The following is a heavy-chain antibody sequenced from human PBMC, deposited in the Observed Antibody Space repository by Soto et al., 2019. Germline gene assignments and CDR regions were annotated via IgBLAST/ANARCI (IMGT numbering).Heavy chain of an antibody. CDR2: ISGSGGST. V-gene: IGHV3-23*01. Sequence: EVQLLESGGGLVQPGGSLRLSCAASGFTFSSYAMSWVRQAPGKGLEWVSAISGSGGSTYYADSVKGRFTISRDNSKNTLYLQMNSLRAEDTAVYYCAKARRQGYCSSTSSYAYFDYWGQGTLVTVSS. J-gene: IGHJ4*02. D-gene: IGHD2-2*01. CDR3: AKARRQGYCSSTSSYAYFDY. CDR1: GFTFSSYA.